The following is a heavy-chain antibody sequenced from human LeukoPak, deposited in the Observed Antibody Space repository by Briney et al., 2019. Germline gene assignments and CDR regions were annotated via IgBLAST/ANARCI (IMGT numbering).Heavy chain of an antibody. D-gene: IGHD4-17*01. Sequence: SQTLSLTCTVSGGSISSGGYYWSWIRQHPGKGLEFIGYIFYSGTTYYNPSLKSRVSISLDTSLNQFSLKVISVTAADTAVYYCARYGARFDSWGQGTLVTVSS. J-gene: IGHJ4*02. CDR3: ARYGARFDS. V-gene: IGHV4-31*03. CDR1: GGSISSGGYY. CDR2: IFYSGTT.